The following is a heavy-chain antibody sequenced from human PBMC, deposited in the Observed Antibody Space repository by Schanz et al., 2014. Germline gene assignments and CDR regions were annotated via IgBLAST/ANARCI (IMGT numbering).Heavy chain of an antibody. J-gene: IGHJ4*02. D-gene: IGHD6-13*01. V-gene: IGHV3-21*02. Sequence: EVQVVESGGGLVRPGGSLRLSCSGFTVSAYSANWVRQAPGKGLEWVSSISSSGGHIYYADSVKGRFTITRDIAKNSLSLQMNSLRAEDTAVYYCARGYCNIWSPMAYWGQGTLVAVSS. CDR1: GFTVSAYS. CDR3: ARGYCNIWSPMAY. CDR2: ISSSGGHI.